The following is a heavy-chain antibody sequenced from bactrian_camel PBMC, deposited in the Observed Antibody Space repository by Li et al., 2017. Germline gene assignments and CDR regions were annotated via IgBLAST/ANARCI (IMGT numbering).Heavy chain of an antibody. D-gene: IGHD2*01. CDR2: IATGGGTT. CDR1: GFEFPRYV. Sequence: QLVESGGGLVQPGGSLRLSCAVSGFEFPRYVMSWVRQTPGKDFEWVGDIATGGGTTWMADSMKGRFSISRDNAKGTAYLQLNSLKSEDTGLYYCVSSSMVVGMNYWGQGTQVTVS. J-gene: IGHJ4*01. V-gene: IGHV3S40*01. CDR3: VSSSMVVGMNY.